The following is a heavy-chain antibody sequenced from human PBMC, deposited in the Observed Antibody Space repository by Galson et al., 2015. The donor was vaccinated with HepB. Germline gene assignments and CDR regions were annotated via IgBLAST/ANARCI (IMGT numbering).Heavy chain of an antibody. D-gene: IGHD2-15*01. CDR3: AKIHKPHDSNGY. V-gene: IGHV3-23*01. J-gene: IGHJ4*02. CDR1: GFTFSIYA. Sequence: SLRLSCAASGFTFSIYAMSWVRQAPGMGLEWVSAISGSGGNTYFADSVKGRFTISRDNSKNTLYLQMNSLRAEDTAVYSCAKIHKPHDSNGYWGQGALVTVSS. CDR2: ISGSGGNT.